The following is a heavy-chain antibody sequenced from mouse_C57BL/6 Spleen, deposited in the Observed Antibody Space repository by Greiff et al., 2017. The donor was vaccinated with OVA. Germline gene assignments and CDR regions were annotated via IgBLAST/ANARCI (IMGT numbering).Heavy chain of an antibody. Sequence: EVQLQQSGPELVKPGASVKISCKASGYSFTDYNMNWVKQSNGKSLEWIGVINPNYGTTSYNQKFKGKATLTVDQSSSTAYMQLNSLTSDDSAVYYCASPYYYGSSFWYFDVWGTGTTVTVSS. CDR3: ASPYYYGSSFWYFDV. CDR1: GYSFTDYN. CDR2: INPNYGTT. D-gene: IGHD1-1*01. V-gene: IGHV1-39*01. J-gene: IGHJ1*03.